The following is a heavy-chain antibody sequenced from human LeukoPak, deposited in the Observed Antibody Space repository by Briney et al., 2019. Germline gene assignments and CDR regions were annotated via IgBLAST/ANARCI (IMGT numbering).Heavy chain of an antibody. D-gene: IGHD5-18*01. CDR2: ISYDGSNK. Sequence: GGSLRLSCAASGFTFSSYAMHWVRQAPGKGLEWVAVISYDGSNKYYAGSVKGRFTISRDNSKNTLYLQMNSLRAEDTAVYYCARDRYSLDYWGQGTLVTVSS. V-gene: IGHV3-30-3*01. CDR1: GFTFSSYA. CDR3: ARDRYSLDY. J-gene: IGHJ4*02.